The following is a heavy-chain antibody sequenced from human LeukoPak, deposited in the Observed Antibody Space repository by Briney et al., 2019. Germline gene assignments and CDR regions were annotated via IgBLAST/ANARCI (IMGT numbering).Heavy chain of an antibody. J-gene: IGHJ6*02. CDR1: GGSISSYY. CDR3: ARLQMARSNYGRRVYYYYGMDV. D-gene: IGHD4-11*01. V-gene: IGHV4-59*08. Sequence: SETLSLTCTVSGGSISSYYWSWIRQPPGKGLEWIGYIYYSGSTNYNPSLKSRVTISVDTSKNQFSLKLSSVTAAGTAVYYCARLQMARSNYGRRVYYYYGMDVWGQGTTVTVSS. CDR2: IYYSGST.